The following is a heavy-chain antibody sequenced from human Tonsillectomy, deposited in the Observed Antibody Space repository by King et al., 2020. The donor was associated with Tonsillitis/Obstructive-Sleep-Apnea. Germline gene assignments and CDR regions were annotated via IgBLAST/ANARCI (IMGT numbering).Heavy chain of an antibody. CDR2: IYYTGTT. CDR3: VAKHEDDDGNYYYYMDV. CDR1: GGSVSSRSYY. J-gene: IGHJ6*03. V-gene: IGHV4-39*01. Sequence: QLQESGPGLVKPSETLSLTCTVSGGSVSSRSYYWGWIRQPPGKGLEWIGTIYYTGTTYYNPPLRSRVTISVDTSRDQFSLKLLSVTATDTAVYYCVAKHEDDDGNYYYYMDVWGKGTTVTVSS. D-gene: IGHD3-3*01.